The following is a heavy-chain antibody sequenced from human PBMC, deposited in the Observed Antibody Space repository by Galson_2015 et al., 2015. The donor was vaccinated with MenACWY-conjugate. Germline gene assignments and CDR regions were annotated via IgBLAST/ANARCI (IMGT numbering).Heavy chain of an antibody. CDR3: AKPIGDGLFNFDY. CDR2: ISSSGGST. V-gene: IGHV3-23*01. D-gene: IGHD3-10*01. Sequence: SLRLSCAASGFTFSSYAMSWVRQAPGKGLEWVSAISSSGGSTYYADSVKGRFTISRDNSKNTLYLRMSSLRAEDTAVYYCAKPIGDGLFNFDYWGQGTLVTVSS. J-gene: IGHJ4*02. CDR1: GFTFSSYA.